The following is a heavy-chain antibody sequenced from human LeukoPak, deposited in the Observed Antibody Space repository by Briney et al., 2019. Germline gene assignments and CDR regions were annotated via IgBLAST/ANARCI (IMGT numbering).Heavy chain of an antibody. J-gene: IGHJ6*02. CDR2: IYSGGST. CDR3: ARTPLAYYGMDV. V-gene: IGHV3-53*04. CDR1: GFTVSSNY. Sequence: GGSLRLSCAASGFTVSSNYMSWVRQAPGKGLEWVSVIYSGGSTYYADSVKGRFTISGHNSKNTLYLQMNSLRAEDTAVYYCARTPLAYYGMDVWGQGTTVTVSS.